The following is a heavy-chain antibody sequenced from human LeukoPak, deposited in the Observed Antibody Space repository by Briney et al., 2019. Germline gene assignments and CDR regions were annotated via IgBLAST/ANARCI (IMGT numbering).Heavy chain of an antibody. CDR2: IYYSGST. Sequence: SQTLSLTCTVSGGSISSGDYYWSWIRQPPGKGLEWIGYIYYSGSTYYNPSLKSRVTISVDTSKNQFSLKLSSVTAADTAVYYCAREMGRDTSFDYWGQGTLVTVFS. CDR3: AREMGRDTSFDY. J-gene: IGHJ4*02. D-gene: IGHD5-18*01. V-gene: IGHV4-30-4*01. CDR1: GGSISSGDYY.